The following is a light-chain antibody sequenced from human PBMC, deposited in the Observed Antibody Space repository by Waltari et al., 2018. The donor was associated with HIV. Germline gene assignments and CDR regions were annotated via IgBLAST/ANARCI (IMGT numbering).Light chain of an antibody. CDR2: KAS. J-gene: IGKJ1*01. CDR1: QSISSR. V-gene: IGKV1-5*03. CDR3: QQYKTYSPT. Sequence: DIQMTQSPSTLSASVGDGVTITCRASQSISSRLAWYQQKPGKAPKLLIYKASSLKSGVPSRFSGSGSGTEFTLTISSLQPDDFATYYCQQYKTYSPTFGQGTRVEIK.